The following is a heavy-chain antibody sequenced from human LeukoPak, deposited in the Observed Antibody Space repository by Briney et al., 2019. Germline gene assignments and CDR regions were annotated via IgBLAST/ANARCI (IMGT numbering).Heavy chain of an antibody. D-gene: IGHD5-24*01. V-gene: IGHV4-34*01. Sequence: SETLSLTCAVYGGSFSGYYWSWIRQPPGKGLEWIGEINHSGSTYYNPSLKSRVTISVDTSKNQFSLKLSSVTAADTAVYYCAREAGRWLQLNAFDIWGQGTMVTVSS. J-gene: IGHJ3*02. CDR1: GGSFSGYY. CDR2: INHSGST. CDR3: AREAGRWLQLNAFDI.